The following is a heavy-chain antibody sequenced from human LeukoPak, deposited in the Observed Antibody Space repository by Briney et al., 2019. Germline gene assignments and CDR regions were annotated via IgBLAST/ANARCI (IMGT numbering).Heavy chain of an antibody. J-gene: IGHJ4*02. D-gene: IGHD3-10*01. V-gene: IGHV4-59*01. Sequence: SETLSLTCTVCGGSIGSYYWSWIRQPPGKGLEWIGYIYYSGSTNYNPSLKSRVTISVDTSKNQFSLKLSSVTAADTAVYYCARVSYGSGSYYWGQGTLVTVSS. CDR3: ARVSYGSGSYY. CDR1: GGSIGSYY. CDR2: IYYSGST.